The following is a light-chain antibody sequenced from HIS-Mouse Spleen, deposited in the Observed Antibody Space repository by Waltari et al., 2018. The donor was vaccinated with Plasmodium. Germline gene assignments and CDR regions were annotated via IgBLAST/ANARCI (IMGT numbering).Light chain of an antibody. CDR3: QQSYSTWT. Sequence: DIQMTQSPSSLSASVGDRVTITCRASQSISSYLNWYQQKPGKAPKLLIDAASSLQSGGPSRVSGSGSGTDFTLSISSLQPEDFATYYCQQSYSTWTFGQGTKVEIK. CDR1: QSISSY. V-gene: IGKV1-39*01. CDR2: AAS. J-gene: IGKJ1*01.